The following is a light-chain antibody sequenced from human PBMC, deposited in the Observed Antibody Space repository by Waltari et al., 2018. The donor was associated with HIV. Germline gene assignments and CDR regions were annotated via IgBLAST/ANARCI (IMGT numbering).Light chain of an antibody. J-gene: IGLJ3*02. Sequence: QSALTQPPSASGSPGQSVTISCTGTSSDVGTYNYVSWYQQHPGKAPPPSTAEVPKHSTGPPQRPPGSKSGNTASLTVSGLQAEDEGAYYCSSYAGNNNVLFGGGTKLTVL. CDR3: SSYAGNNNVL. V-gene: IGLV2-8*01. CDR2: EVP. CDR1: SSDVGTYNY.